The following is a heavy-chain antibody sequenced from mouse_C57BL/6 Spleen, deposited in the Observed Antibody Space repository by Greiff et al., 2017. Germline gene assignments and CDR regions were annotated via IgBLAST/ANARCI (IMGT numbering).Heavy chain of an antibody. V-gene: IGHV14-4*01. Sequence: VQLKQSGAELVKPGASVKLSCTASGFNIKDYYMHWVKQRTEQGLEWIGWIDPENGDTEYASKFQGKATITADTSSNTAYLQLSSLTSEDTAVYYCTTYPITTVVATRAYWGQGTLVTVSA. J-gene: IGHJ3*01. CDR3: TTYPITTVVATRAY. D-gene: IGHD1-1*01. CDR1: GFNIKDYY. CDR2: IDPENGDT.